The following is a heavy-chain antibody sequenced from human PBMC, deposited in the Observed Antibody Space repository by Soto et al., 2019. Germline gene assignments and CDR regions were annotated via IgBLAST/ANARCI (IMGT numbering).Heavy chain of an antibody. V-gene: IGHV2-5*02. CDR2: IYWDDDQ. D-gene: IGHD2-2*01. J-gene: IGHJ3*01. CDR1: GFSLSADGVG. Sequence: QITLTESGPTLVKPTQTLTLTCTFSGFSLSADGVGVGWIRQPPGKALEWLALIYWDDDQRYSPSLKTRLTITKDTSKNQVVLTMTNMDPVDTATYYCAHAYGGTSWPNDAFDVWGQGTVVTVSS. CDR3: AHAYGGTSWPNDAFDV.